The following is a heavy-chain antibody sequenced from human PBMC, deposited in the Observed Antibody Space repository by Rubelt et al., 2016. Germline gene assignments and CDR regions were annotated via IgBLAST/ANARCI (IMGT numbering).Heavy chain of an antibody. D-gene: IGHD3-10*01. Sequence: GKGLEWVSAIGTAGDTYYPGSVKGRFTISRENAKNSLYLQMNSLRAEDTAVYYCARDYYGSGSYKDWGQGTLVTVSS. CDR2: IGTAGDT. V-gene: IGHV3-13*01. J-gene: IGHJ4*02. CDR3: ARDYYGSGSYKD.